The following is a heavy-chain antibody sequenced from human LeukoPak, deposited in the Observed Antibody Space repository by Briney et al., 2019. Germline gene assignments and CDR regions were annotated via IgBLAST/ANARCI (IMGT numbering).Heavy chain of an antibody. D-gene: IGHD3-22*01. Sequence: PGGSLRLSCAASGFTFSSYSMNWVRQAPGKGLEWVSSISSSSSYIYYADSVKGRFTISRDNAKNSLYLQMNSLRAEDTAVYYCASDYYDSSGYYDLFGPFDIWGQGTMVTVSS. CDR2: ISSSSSYI. V-gene: IGHV3-21*01. CDR3: ASDYYDSSGYYDLFGPFDI. J-gene: IGHJ3*02. CDR1: GFTFSSYS.